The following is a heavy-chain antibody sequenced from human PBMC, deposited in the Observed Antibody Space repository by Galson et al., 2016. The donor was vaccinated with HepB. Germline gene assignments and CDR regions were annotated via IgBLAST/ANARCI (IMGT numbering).Heavy chain of an antibody. V-gene: IGHV3-21*01. J-gene: IGHJ4*02. CDR1: RFTFSSYS. Sequence: SLRLSCAASRFTFSSYSMNWVRQAPGTGLEWVSSISSSSSYIYYADSVKGRFTISRDNAKNSLYLQINSLRAEDTAVYYCARAVSWDYGDYAGYWGQGTLVTVSS. CDR2: ISSSSSYI. CDR3: ARAVSWDYGDYAGY. D-gene: IGHD4-17*01.